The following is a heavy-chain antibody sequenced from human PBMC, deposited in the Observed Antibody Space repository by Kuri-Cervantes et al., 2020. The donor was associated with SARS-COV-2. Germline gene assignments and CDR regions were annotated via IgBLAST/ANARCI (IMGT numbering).Heavy chain of an antibody. CDR3: ATGSTSGWYRRNFDF. V-gene: IGHV3-73*01. CDR2: VRGKANNYAT. D-gene: IGHD6-19*01. Sequence: GGSLRLSCEVSGFLFSASAIHWVRQASGKGLEWVGRVRGKANNYATAYAASAKGRFTISRDDSKNMAYLQMNSLKTEDTAVYYCATGSTSGWYRRNFDFWGPGTLVTVSS. J-gene: IGHJ4*02. CDR1: GFLFSASA.